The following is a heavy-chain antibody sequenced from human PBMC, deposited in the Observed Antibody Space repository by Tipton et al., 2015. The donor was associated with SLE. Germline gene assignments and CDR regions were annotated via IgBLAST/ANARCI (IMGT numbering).Heavy chain of an antibody. CDR3: ARDWRSCCFCLVDY. D-gene: IGHD3-16*01. CDR2: IKEDGSEK. J-gene: IGHJ4*02. V-gene: IGHV3-7*01. CDR1: GFIFSNYW. Sequence: SLRLSCAASGFIFSNYWMSWVRQAPGKGLEWGANIKEDGSEKYYVDSVKARFTISRDNAKNTLDLQMNSLEAEDTAVNYCARDWRSCCFCLVDYWGQGTLVTVTS.